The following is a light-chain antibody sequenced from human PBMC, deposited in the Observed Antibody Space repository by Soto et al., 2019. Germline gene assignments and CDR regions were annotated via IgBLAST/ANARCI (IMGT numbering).Light chain of an antibody. CDR2: TAS. CDR3: QQTYSTPPT. V-gene: IGKV1-39*01. CDR1: QSISSS. J-gene: IGKJ4*01. Sequence: DIQMTQSPSSLSASVGDRVTITCRASQSISSSLNWYQQKPLRAPELLIYTASNLQSGVPSRFSGSGSGTDFTLTISSLQPDDSATYYCQQTYSTPPTFGGGTKVEIK.